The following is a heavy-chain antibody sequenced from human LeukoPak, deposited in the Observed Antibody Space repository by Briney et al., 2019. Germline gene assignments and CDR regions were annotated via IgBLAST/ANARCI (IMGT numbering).Heavy chain of an antibody. CDR3: ARIPLEGFNYYFDY. Sequence: SETLSLTCSVSGGSLTSHYWSWIRQPPGKGLEWIGYIYASGSTNYNPSLMSRVTLSVDTSKNQFSLKLSSVTAADTAVYYCARIPLEGFNYYFDYWGQGTLVTVSS. CDR2: IYASGST. J-gene: IGHJ4*02. V-gene: IGHV4-59*11. CDR1: GGSLTSHY. D-gene: IGHD1-1*01.